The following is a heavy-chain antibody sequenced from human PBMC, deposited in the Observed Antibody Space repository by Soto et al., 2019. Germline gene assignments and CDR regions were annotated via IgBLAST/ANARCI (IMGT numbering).Heavy chain of an antibody. Sequence: SETLSLTXTVSGGSISSYYWSWIRQPPGKGLEWIGYIYYSGSTNYNPSLKSRVTISVDTSKNQFSLKLSSVTAADTAVYYCARDRRSDYGDYVVNWFDPWGQGTLVTVSS. CDR2: IYYSGST. V-gene: IGHV4-59*01. D-gene: IGHD4-17*01. CDR1: GGSISSYY. CDR3: ARDRRSDYGDYVVNWFDP. J-gene: IGHJ5*02.